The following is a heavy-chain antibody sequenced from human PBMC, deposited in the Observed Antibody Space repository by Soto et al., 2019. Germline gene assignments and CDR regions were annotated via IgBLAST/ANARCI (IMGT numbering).Heavy chain of an antibody. V-gene: IGHV6-1*01. D-gene: IGHD2-15*01. Sequence: SQTLSLTCAISGDSVSSNSAAWNWIRQSPSRGLEWLGRTYYRSKWYNDYAVSVKSRITINPDTSKNQFALQLNSVTPEDTAVYYCARWRIVGFYYYYGMDVWGQGTTVTVSS. CDR2: TYYRSKWYN. CDR1: GDSVSSNSAA. J-gene: IGHJ6*02. CDR3: ARWRIVGFYYYYGMDV.